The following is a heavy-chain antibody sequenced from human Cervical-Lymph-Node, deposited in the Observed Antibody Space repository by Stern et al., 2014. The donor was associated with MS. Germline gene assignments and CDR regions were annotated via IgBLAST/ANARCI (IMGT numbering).Heavy chain of an antibody. CDR1: GGSISSGGYH. V-gene: IGHV4-61*02. Sequence: VQLVESGPGLVKPSQTLSLTCTVSGGSISSGGYHWSWIRPPAGKGLEWIGRIYTSGSTNYNPSLKSRVTISVETSKNQFSLRLNSVTAADTAVYYWAISIAAAPFEFWGRGTLVTVSS. J-gene: IGHJ4*02. CDR2: IYTSGST. D-gene: IGHD2-15*01. CDR3: AISIAAAPFEF.